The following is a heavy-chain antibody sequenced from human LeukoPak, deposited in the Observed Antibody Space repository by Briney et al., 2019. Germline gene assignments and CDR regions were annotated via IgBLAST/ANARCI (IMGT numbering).Heavy chain of an antibody. CDR2: VRNKPYGGTT. J-gene: IGHJ4*02. D-gene: IGHD3-16*02. CDR3: VRDRNSQQVIRGAGY. V-gene: IGHV3-49*04. Sequence: GRSLRLSCAASGFTFSSYGMPWVRQAPGKGLEWVGVVRNKPYGGTTEYAASVKGRFIITRDDSKSIAYLQMNSLKTEDTAVYYCVRDRNSQQVIRGAGYWGQGTLVTVSS. CDR1: GFTFSSYG.